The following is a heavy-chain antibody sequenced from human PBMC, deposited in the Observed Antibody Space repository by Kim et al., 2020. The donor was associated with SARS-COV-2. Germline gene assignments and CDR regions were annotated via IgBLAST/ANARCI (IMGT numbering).Heavy chain of an antibody. Sequence: GESLQISCKGSGYSFTSYWIGWVRQMPGKGLEWMGIIYPGDSDTRYSPSFQGQVTISADKSISTAYLQWSSLKASDTAMYYCARRGAGIAVAGTADWFDPWGQGTLVTVSS. D-gene: IGHD6-19*01. V-gene: IGHV5-51*01. CDR3: ARRGAGIAVAGTADWFDP. CDR1: GYSFTSYW. J-gene: IGHJ5*02. CDR2: IYPGDSDT.